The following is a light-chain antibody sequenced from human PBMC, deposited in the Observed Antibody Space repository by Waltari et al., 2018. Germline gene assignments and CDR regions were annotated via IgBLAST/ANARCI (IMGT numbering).Light chain of an antibody. J-gene: IGKJ3*01. CDR1: QGISSW. Sequence: DIQMTQSPSSVSASVGDRVTITCRASQGISSWLDWYQQKPGKAPKLLIYASSSLQSGVPSRFSGSGSGTDFTLTISSLQPEDFATYYCQQANSFLFTFGPGTKVDIK. CDR2: ASS. V-gene: IGKV1-12*01. CDR3: QQANSFLFT.